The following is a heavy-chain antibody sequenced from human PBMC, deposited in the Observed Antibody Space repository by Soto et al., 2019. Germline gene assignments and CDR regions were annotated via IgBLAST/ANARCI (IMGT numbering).Heavy chain of an antibody. D-gene: IGHD6-13*01. Sequence: GGSLRLSCAASGFTFSDYYMSWIRQVPGKGLEWVAYISGTSDSIPYADSVKGRFTISRDNAKNSLYLQMNSLRAEDTAVYYCARVAVITAAGTSDYWGQGTLVTVSS. CDR3: ARVAVITAAGTSDY. J-gene: IGHJ4*02. CDR2: ISGTSDSI. CDR1: GFTFSDYY. V-gene: IGHV3-11*06.